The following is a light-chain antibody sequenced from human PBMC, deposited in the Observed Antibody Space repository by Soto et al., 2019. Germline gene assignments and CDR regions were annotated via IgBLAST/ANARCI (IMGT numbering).Light chain of an antibody. Sequence: EIVLTQSPGTLSLSPGERATLSCRASQSVSSTSFAWYQHKPGQAPRLLIHGGSTRDTGTPDRFSGSVSGTDLTLTISRLEPEDFAVYYCQQYGSSTGTFGQGTKVEVK. V-gene: IGKV3-20*01. CDR2: GGS. CDR3: QQYGSSTGT. J-gene: IGKJ1*01. CDR1: QSVSSTS.